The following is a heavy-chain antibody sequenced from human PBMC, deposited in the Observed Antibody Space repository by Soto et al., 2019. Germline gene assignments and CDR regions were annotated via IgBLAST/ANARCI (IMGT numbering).Heavy chain of an antibody. Sequence: SETLSLTCSVSGVSVSSDIYYWSWIRHHPGKGLEWIGYIYYSGNTYYNPSLGGRVTISLDTSKNHFSLRLRSVTPTDTAVYYCARYPVVVVPAANYGLDVWGQGTTVTVSS. CDR2: IYYSGNT. CDR1: GVSVSSDIYY. J-gene: IGHJ6*02. V-gene: IGHV4-31*03. D-gene: IGHD2-2*01. CDR3: ARYPVVVVPAANYGLDV.